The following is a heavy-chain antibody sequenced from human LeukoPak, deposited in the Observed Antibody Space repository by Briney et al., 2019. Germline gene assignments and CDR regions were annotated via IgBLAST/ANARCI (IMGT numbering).Heavy chain of an antibody. CDR2: IKHDGSEK. V-gene: IGHV3-7*03. CDR3: ARDHNYGSDY. D-gene: IGHD5-18*01. Sequence: GGSLRLSCAGSGFTFSSHWMTWVRQTPGKGLEWVASIKHDGSEKNYVDSVKGRFTISRDSAKNSLYLQMNSLRVEDTAVYYCARDHNYGSDYWGQGTLVTVSS. J-gene: IGHJ4*02. CDR1: GFTFSSHW.